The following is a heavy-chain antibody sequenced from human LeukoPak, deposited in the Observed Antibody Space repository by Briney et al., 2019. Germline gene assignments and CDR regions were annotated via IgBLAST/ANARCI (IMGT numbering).Heavy chain of an antibody. D-gene: IGHD2-2*01. Sequence: QAGGSLRLSCAASGFTFSRFWMSWVRQAPGKGLEWVANIKQDGSERYYVDSVKGRFTISRDNAKNSLHLQMNSVRAEDTAMYYCASASPAGDYWGQGTLVTVSS. CDR3: ASASPAGDY. CDR1: GFTFSRFW. CDR2: IKQDGSER. V-gene: IGHV3-7*01. J-gene: IGHJ4*02.